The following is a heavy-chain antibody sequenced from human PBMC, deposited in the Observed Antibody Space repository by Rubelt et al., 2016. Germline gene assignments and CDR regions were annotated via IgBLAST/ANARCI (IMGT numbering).Heavy chain of an antibody. CDR1: GGSISSYY. J-gene: IGHJ4*02. Sequence: QVQLQESGPGLVKPSETLSLTCTVSGGSISSYYWSWIRQPPGKGLEWIGYIYYSGRTDYNPSLKSRVTISVDTSNNQFSLRLSSVTAADTAGYYGARVNRYYFDYWGQGALVTVSS. CDR2: IYYSGRT. V-gene: IGHV4-59*12. CDR3: ARVNRYYFDY.